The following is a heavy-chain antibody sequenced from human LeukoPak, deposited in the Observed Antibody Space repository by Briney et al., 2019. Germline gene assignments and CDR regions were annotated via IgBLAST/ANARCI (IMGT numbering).Heavy chain of an antibody. J-gene: IGHJ4*02. CDR1: GFTVSSNY. CDR3: ARDTSYSNFDY. D-gene: IGHD6-13*01. CDR2: IYSGGST. V-gene: IGHV3-66*01. Sequence: PGGSLRLSCAASGFTVSSNYMSWVRQAPGKGLEWVSVIYSGGSTYYADSVKGRFTISRDNSKNTLYLQMNSLRAEDTAVHYCARDTSYSNFDYWGQGTLVTVSS.